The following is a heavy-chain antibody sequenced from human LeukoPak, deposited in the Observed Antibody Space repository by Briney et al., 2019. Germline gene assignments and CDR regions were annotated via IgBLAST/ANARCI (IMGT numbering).Heavy chain of an antibody. J-gene: IGHJ6*02. CDR3: ARSYHGVDV. Sequence: SETLSLTCAVSGGSISSTNYYWGWIRQPPGEGLEWIGSSGSTYYNPSLKSRVIISVDTSKNQFSLKLSSVTAADTAVYYCARSYHGVDVWGQGTTVTVSS. D-gene: IGHD3-16*02. V-gene: IGHV4-39*01. CDR1: GGSISSTNYY. CDR2: SGST.